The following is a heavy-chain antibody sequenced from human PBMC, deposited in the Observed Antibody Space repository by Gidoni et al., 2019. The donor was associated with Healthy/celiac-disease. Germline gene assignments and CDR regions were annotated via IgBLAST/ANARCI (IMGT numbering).Heavy chain of an antibody. V-gene: IGHV3-21*01. CDR1: GFTFSSYS. CDR2: ISSSSSYI. D-gene: IGHD3-10*01. J-gene: IGHJ4*02. CDR3: ARKDGSGSYPDY. Sequence: EVQLVESGGGLVKPGVSLRLSCAASGFTFSSYSMNWVRQAPGKGLEWVSAISSSSSYIYYADEVKSRFTISRDNAKNSLYLQMNSLRAEDTAVYYCARKDGSGSYPDYWGQGTLVTVSS.